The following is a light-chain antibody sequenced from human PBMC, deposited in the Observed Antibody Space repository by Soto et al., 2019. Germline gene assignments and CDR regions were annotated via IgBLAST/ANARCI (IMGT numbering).Light chain of an antibody. CDR3: QQYGDSPVT. CDR2: GAS. Sequence: EIVLTQSPGTLSLSPGERATLSCRASQSVSSNYLAWYQQKPDQAPRLLIYGASSRATGIPDRFGGSGSGADFTLAISRLEPEDFAVYYCQQYGDSPVTFGRGTRLEIK. J-gene: IGKJ5*01. CDR1: QSVSSNY. V-gene: IGKV3-20*01.